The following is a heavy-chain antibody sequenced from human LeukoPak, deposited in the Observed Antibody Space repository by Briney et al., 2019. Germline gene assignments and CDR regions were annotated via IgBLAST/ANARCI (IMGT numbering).Heavy chain of an antibody. Sequence: GGSLRLSCAASGFTFSSYSMNWVRQAPGKGLEWVSSISSSSSYIYYADSVKGRFTISRDNAKNSLYLQMNSLRAEDTAVYYCARADWPITMIGKGAFDIWGQGTMVTVSS. V-gene: IGHV3-21*01. CDR3: ARADWPITMIGKGAFDI. D-gene: IGHD3-22*01. J-gene: IGHJ3*02. CDR1: GFTFSSYS. CDR2: ISSSSSYI.